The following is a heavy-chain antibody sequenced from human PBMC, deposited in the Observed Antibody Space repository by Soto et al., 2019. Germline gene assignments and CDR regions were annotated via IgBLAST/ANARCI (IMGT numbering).Heavy chain of an antibody. CDR3: ARNPYESGLIDP. V-gene: IGHV1-8*01. Sequence: QVQLVQSGAEVKKPGASVKVSCKTSEYTCVNYDINWVRQAPGQGLEWMGWMTPNSGNTGYAQKFDGRLTLTRDTSSGKAYMELSSLTSEDKAVYYCARNPYESGLIDPWGQGTLVTVSS. D-gene: IGHD3-22*01. J-gene: IGHJ5*02. CDR2: MTPNSGNT. CDR1: EYTCVNYD.